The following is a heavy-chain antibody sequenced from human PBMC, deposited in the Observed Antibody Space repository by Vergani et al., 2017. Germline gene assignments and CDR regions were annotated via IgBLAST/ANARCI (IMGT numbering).Heavy chain of an antibody. V-gene: IGHV4-38-2*02. CDR3: ASDSGGYVWGSYEAWFDP. Sequence: QGQLQESGPGLVKPSETLSLTCTVSGYSISSGYYWGWIRQPPGKGLEWIGCIYHSGSTYYNPSLKSRVTISVKTSKNQFSLKRSSVTAADTAVYYCASDSGGYVWGSYEAWFDPWGQGTLVTVSS. D-gene: IGHD3-16*01. CDR1: GYSISSGYY. CDR2: IYHSGST. J-gene: IGHJ5*02.